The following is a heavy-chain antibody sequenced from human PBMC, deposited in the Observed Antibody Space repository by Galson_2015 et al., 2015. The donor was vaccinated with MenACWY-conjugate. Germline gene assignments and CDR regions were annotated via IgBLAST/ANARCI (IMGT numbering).Heavy chain of an antibody. CDR3: AKDRNYGDCGYFDY. Sequence: SLRLSCAASGSSLSNYAMSWVRQPPGKGLEWVSTISCGGADTYYADSVTGRFTISRDKFSNTLYLQMNRLRAEDTAVYYCAKDRNYGDCGYFDYWGQGTLVAVSS. V-gene: IGHV3-23*01. J-gene: IGHJ4*02. CDR1: GSSLSNYA. D-gene: IGHD4-17*01. CDR2: ISCGGADT.